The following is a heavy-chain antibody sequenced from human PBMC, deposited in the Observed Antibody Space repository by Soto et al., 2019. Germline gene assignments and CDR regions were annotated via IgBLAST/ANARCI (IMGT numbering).Heavy chain of an antibody. V-gene: IGHV1-18*01. CDR3: ASLILRYYYMDV. CDR2: ISAYNGNT. Sequence: ASVKVSCKASGYTFTSYVISWVRQAPGQGLEWMGWISAYNGNTNYAQKLQGRVTMTTDTSTSTAYMELRSLRSDDTAVYYCASLILRYYYMDVWGKGTTVTVSS. CDR1: GYTFTSYV. J-gene: IGHJ6*03. D-gene: IGHD2-21*01.